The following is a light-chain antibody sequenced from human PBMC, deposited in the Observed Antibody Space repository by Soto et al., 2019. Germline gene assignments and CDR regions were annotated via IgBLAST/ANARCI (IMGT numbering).Light chain of an antibody. V-gene: IGLV2-14*01. Sequence: QSALTQPASVSGSPGQSITISCTGTSSDVGGYNYVSWYQQHPGKAPKLIIYDVSNRPSGVSDRLSGSKSGNTASLTISGLPAEDEADYYCSSYTTSSTRVFGGGTKLTVL. CDR1: SSDVGGYNY. CDR2: DVS. CDR3: SSYTTSSTRV. J-gene: IGLJ3*02.